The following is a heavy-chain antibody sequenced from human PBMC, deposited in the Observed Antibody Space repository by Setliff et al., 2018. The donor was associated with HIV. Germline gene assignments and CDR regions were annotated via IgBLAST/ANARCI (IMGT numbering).Heavy chain of an antibody. D-gene: IGHD3-16*01. CDR3: ARVLGAVYFDY. CDR2: IYYTGIP. Sequence: SETLSLTCTVSGGSISSHYWSWIRQPPGKGLEWVGLIYYTGIPTYNPSLKNRVTISIDTSKNQFSLKLRSVTAADTAVYYCARVLGAVYFDYWGQGTLVTVSS. V-gene: IGHV4-59*08. CDR1: GGSISSHY. J-gene: IGHJ4*02.